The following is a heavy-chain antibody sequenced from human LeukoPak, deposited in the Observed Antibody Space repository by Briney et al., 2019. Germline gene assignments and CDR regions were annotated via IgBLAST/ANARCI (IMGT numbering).Heavy chain of an antibody. CDR1: GVSISSSRYY. Sequence: SETLSLTCTVSGVSISSSRYYWGWIRQPPGKGLEWIGSIYYSGSTYYNPSLKSRVTISVDTSNNQFSLKLSSVTAADTAVYYCARYSVATIDMYYFDYWGQGTLVTVSS. J-gene: IGHJ4*02. CDR2: IYYSGST. D-gene: IGHD5-12*01. CDR3: ARYSVATIDMYYFDY. V-gene: IGHV4-39*01.